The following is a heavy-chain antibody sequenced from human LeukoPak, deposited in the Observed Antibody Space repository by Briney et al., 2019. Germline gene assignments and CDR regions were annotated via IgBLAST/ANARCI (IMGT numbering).Heavy chain of an antibody. CDR2: IYHSGST. V-gene: IGHV4-4*02. D-gene: IGHD3-10*01. CDR3: AGLRQKLRFGGFDP. J-gene: IGHJ5*02. CDR1: GGSISSSNW. Sequence: SETLSLTCAVSGGSISSSNWWSWVRQPPGKGLEWIGEIYHSGSTNYNPSLKSRVTISVDKSKNQFSLKLSSVTAADTAVYYCAGLRQKLRFGGFDPWGQGTLVTVSS.